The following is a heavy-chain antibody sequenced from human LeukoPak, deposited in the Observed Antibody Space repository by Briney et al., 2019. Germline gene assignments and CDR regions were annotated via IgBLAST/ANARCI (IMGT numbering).Heavy chain of an antibody. V-gene: IGHV3-7*01. Sequence: GGSLRLSCTASGFSISGSVMTWVRQAPGKGLEWVANIKQDGKEKVYVDSVKGRLTILRDNAKNSLFLQMNTLRAEDTAVYYFVRNPYYAAPSYVVFIFGAQGTIAPVFS. CDR2: IKQDGKEK. D-gene: IGHD2-2*01. CDR3: VRNPYYAAPSYVVFIF. J-gene: IGHJ3*01. CDR1: GFSISGSV.